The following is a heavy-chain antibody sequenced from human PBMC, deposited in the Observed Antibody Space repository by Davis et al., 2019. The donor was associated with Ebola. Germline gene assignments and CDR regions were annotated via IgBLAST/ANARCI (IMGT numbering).Heavy chain of an antibody. D-gene: IGHD3-16*01. CDR2: INPNSGGT. CDR3: ARDIYAFPLSGTDGMDV. Sequence: ASVKVSCKASGYTFTGYYMHWVRQAPGQGLEWMGWINPNSGGTNYAQKFQGWVTMTRDTSISTAYMELSRLRSDDTAVYYCARDIYAFPLSGTDGMDVWGQGTTVTVSS. V-gene: IGHV1-2*04. J-gene: IGHJ6*02. CDR1: GYTFTGYY.